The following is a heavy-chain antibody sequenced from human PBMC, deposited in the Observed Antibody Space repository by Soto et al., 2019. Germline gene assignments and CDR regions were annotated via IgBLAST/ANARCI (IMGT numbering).Heavy chain of an antibody. J-gene: IGHJ4*02. CDR3: DRDRGSGYDPGDY. CDR2: IIPIFGTT. CDR1: GDIFSGYS. V-gene: IGHV1-69*14. D-gene: IGHD5-12*01. Sequence: QVQLVQSGADVKKPGSSVKVSCKTSGDIFSGYSISWVRQAPGHGLEWMGGIIPIFGTTNYAQRFDGRVTITADKATSTGYRELYSLKSADTAVYYCDRDRGSGYDPGDYWGQGTLVTVSS.